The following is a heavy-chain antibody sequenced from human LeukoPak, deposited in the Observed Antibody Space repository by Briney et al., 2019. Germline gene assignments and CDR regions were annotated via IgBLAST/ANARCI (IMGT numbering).Heavy chain of an antibody. J-gene: IGHJ6*02. V-gene: IGHV1-8*01. CDR1: GYTFTSYD. CDR3: ARSHYYGSGSSYGMDV. CDR2: MNPNSGNT. Sequence: EASVKVSCKASGYTFTSYDINWVRQATGQGLEWMGWMNPNSGNTGYAQKFQGRVTMTRNTSISTAYMELSSLRSEDTAVYYCARSHYYGSGSSYGMDVWGQGTTVTVSS. D-gene: IGHD3-10*01.